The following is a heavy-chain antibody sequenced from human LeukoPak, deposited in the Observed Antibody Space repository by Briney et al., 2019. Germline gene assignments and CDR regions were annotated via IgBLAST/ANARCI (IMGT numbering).Heavy chain of an antibody. CDR3: ARDPTVLRYFVKDVDY. CDR2: ISSSSSYI. CDR1: GFTFSSYS. V-gene: IGHV3-21*01. Sequence: PGGSLRLSCAASGFTFSSYSMNWVRQAPGKGLEWVSCISSSSSYIYYADSVKGRFTISRDNAKNSLYLQMNSLRAEDTAVYYCARDPTVLRYFVKDVDYWGQGTLVTVSS. D-gene: IGHD3-9*01. J-gene: IGHJ4*02.